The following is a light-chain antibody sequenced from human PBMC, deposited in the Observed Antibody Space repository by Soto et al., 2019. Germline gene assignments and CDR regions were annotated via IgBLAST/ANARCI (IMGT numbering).Light chain of an antibody. Sequence: DIQRTQSPSSLSASVGDRVTITCRASQGISNYLAWYQQKLGKVPKLLIYAASTLQSGVPSRFSGGGSGTDFTLTISSLQPEDVATYYCQKYNSAPCTFGQGTKLEIK. V-gene: IGKV1-27*01. CDR3: QKYNSAPCT. CDR2: AAS. CDR1: QGISNY. J-gene: IGKJ1*01.